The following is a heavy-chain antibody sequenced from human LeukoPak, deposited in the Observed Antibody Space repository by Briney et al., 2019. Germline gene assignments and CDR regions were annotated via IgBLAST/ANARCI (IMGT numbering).Heavy chain of an antibody. J-gene: IGHJ4*02. V-gene: IGHV4-4*02. CDR2: IYHSGST. CDR1: GGSISSSNW. CDR3: ARDSFLYNWNPLDY. D-gene: IGHD1-1*01. Sequence: PSGTLSLTCAVSGGSISSSNWWSWVRPPPGKGLEWIGEIYHSGSTNYNPSLKSRVTISVDKSKNQFSLKLSSVTAADTAVYYCARDSFLYNWNPLDYWGQGTLVTVSS.